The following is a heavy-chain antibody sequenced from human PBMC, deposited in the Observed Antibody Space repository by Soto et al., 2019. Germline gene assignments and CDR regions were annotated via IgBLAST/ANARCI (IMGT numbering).Heavy chain of an antibody. D-gene: IGHD3-22*01. J-gene: IGHJ4*02. CDR1: GGSISSYY. V-gene: IGHV4-59*01. CDR2: IYYSGST. Sequence: PSETLSLTCTVSGGSISSYYWSWIRQPPGKGLEWIGYIYYSGSTNYNPSLKSRVTISVDTSKNQFSLKLSSVTAADTAVYYCARGGGGGSGYYQHFDYWGQGTLVTVSS. CDR3: ARGGGGGSGYYQHFDY.